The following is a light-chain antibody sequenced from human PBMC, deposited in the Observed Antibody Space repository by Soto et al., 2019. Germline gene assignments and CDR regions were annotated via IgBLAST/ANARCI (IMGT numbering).Light chain of an antibody. J-gene: IGLJ3*02. CDR2: DVS. CDR1: SSDVGGYNY. V-gene: IGLV2-14*01. Sequence: QSALTQPASVSGSPGQSITISCTGTSSDVGGYNYVSWYQQHPGKAPKLMFYDVSNRPSGVSIRFSGSKSGNTASLTISGLQAEDEADYYCSSYTTTIRVFGGGTKLTVL. CDR3: SSYTTTIRV.